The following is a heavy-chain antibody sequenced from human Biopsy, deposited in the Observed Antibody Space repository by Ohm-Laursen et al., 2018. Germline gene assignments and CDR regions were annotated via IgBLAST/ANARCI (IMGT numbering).Heavy chain of an antibody. CDR3: ARDRDRRGWFDP. CDR1: GGSLSSYS. Sequence: GTLSLTCTVSGGSLSSYSWSWIRQPAGKGLEWIGQIYTSGITNYNPSLKSRVTMSVDTSKNKFSLRVSPVTAADTAVYYCARDRDRRGWFDPWGQGALVTVSS. CDR2: IYTSGIT. J-gene: IGHJ5*02. D-gene: IGHD1-14*01. V-gene: IGHV4-4*07.